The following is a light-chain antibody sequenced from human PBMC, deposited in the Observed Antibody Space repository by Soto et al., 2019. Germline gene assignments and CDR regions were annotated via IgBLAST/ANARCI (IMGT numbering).Light chain of an antibody. Sequence: EIVMTQSPAILSVSPGDRATLSCRAGQSVSNNLAWYQQKPGQTPRLVIYGASNRATGVPARFSGSGSGTAFTLTISSLQSEDFAVYYCLQYDDWHRTFGQGTKVEI. CDR3: LQYDDWHRT. CDR1: QSVSNN. V-gene: IGKV3-15*01. J-gene: IGKJ1*01. CDR2: GAS.